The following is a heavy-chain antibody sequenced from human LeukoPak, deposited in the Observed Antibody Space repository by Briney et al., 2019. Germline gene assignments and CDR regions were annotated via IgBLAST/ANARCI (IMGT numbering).Heavy chain of an antibody. D-gene: IGHD3/OR15-3a*01. CDR3: AWDWTYYFDMAV. J-gene: IGHJ6*02. CDR1: GFTFSSYA. V-gene: IGHV3-23*01. CDR2: IDSSDGSA. Sequence: PGGSLRLSCAASGFTFSSYAMSWVRQAPGKGLEWVSGIDSSDGSAYYADSVKGRFTISRDKSKNTLYVQMNSLQAEDTAVYYCAWDWTYYFDMAVWGQGTTVTVSS.